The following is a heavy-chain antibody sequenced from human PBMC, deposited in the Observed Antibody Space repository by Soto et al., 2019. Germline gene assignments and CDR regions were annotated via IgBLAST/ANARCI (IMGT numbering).Heavy chain of an antibody. V-gene: IGHV1-69*08. CDR3: ARDRGVAVAGHYYYYMDV. J-gene: IGHJ6*03. D-gene: IGHD6-19*01. CDR1: GGTFSSYT. Sequence: QVQLVQSGAEVKKPGSSLKVSCKASGGTFSSYTISWVRQAPGQGLEWMGRIIPILGIANYAQKFQGRVTITADKSTSTAYMELSSLRAEDTAVYYCARDRGVAVAGHYYYYMDVWGKATTVTVSS. CDR2: IIPILGIA.